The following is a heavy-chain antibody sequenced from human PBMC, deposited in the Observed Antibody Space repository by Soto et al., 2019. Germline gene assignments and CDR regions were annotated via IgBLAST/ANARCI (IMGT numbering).Heavy chain of an antibody. CDR2: IIPILGIA. CDR1: GGTFSSYT. CDR3: ASGSGGFGESGFYYYGMDV. J-gene: IGHJ6*02. V-gene: IGHV1-69*02. D-gene: IGHD3-10*01. Sequence: QVQLVQSGAEVKKPGSSVKVSCKASGGTFSSYTISWVRQAPGQGLEWMGRIIPILGIANYAQKFQGRVTITADKSTSTAYMELSSLRSEDTAVYYCASGSGGFGESGFYYYGMDVWGQGTTVTVSS.